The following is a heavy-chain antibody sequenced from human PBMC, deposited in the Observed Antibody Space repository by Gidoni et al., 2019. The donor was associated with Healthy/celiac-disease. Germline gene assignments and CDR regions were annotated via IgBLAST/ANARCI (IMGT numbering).Heavy chain of an antibody. V-gene: IGHV3-30*18. D-gene: IGHD3-10*01. CDR2: ISYDGSNK. CDR3: AKEGRRRKAGGWFDP. J-gene: IGHJ5*02. CDR1: GFTFRSYG. Sequence: QVQLVESGGGVVQPGWSPRLSCAASGFTFRSYGMHWVRQAPGKGLEWVAVISYDGSNKYYADSVKGRFTISRDNSKNTLYLQMNSLRAEDTAVYYCAKEGRRRKAGGWFDPWGQGTLVTVSS.